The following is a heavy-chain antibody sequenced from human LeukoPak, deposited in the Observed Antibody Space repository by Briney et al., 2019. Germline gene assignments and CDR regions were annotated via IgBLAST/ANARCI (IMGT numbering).Heavy chain of an antibody. J-gene: IGHJ5*02. D-gene: IGHD2-21*01. CDR2: VSPGGYT. CDR1: GVSVSDYY. V-gene: IGHV4-34*01. Sequence: SETLSLTCAVSGVSVSDYYWSWIRQSPEKGLEWIGEVSPGGYTTYNPSLRSRVIISEDASENQLSLNVTSVTAADTALYYCARIRCGRGQARCYNHWAQGSLVTVSS. CDR3: ARIRCGRGQARCYNH.